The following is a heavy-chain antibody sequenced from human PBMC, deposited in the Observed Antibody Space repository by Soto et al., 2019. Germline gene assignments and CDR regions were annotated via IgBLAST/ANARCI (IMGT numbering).Heavy chain of an antibody. Sequence: QVQLVQSGGEVKKPGASVKISCKTSGYMFTTYGITWVRQAPGQGLEWMGWINTDHGNTNYAQNLQGRVTMTADTSASTAYMELRSLRSDDTAVYYCARTVHWYFDIGGRGTLVTVSS. V-gene: IGHV1-18*01. CDR1: GYMFTTYG. CDR3: ARTVHWYFDI. D-gene: IGHD4-17*01. J-gene: IGHJ2*01. CDR2: INTDHGNT.